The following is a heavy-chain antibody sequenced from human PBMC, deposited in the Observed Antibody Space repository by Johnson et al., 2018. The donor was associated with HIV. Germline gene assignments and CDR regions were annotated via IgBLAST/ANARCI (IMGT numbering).Heavy chain of an antibody. CDR1: GFTFSSYW. CDR2: IKQDGSEK. V-gene: IGHV3-7*05. CDR3: ARDQGWELPGDAFDI. J-gene: IGHJ3*02. D-gene: IGHD1-26*01. Sequence: EVQLLESGGGLVQPGGSLRLSCAASGFTFSSYWMSWVRQAPGKGLEWVANIKQDGSEKYYVDSVKGRFTISRDNAKNSLYLQMNSLRAEDTAVYYCARDQGWELPGDAFDIWGQGTMVTVSS.